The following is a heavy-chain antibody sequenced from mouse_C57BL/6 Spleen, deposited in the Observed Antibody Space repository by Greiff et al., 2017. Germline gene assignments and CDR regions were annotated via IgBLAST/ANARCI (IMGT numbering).Heavy chain of an antibody. CDR3: AKVWLRLCARDY. J-gene: IGHJ4*01. CDR2: ISSGSSTI. CDR1: GYTFSDYG. Sequence: EVKLMESGGGLVKPGGSLKLSCAASGYTFSDYGMHWVRQAPEQGLEWVAYISSGSSTIYYADTVKGRFTISRDNTKNTLFLQMTSLRSEDTAMYYCAKVWLRLCARDYWGQGTSVTVSS. D-gene: IGHD3-2*02. V-gene: IGHV5-17*01.